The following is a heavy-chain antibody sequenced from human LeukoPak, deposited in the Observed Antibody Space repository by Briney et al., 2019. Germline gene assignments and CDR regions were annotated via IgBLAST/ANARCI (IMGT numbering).Heavy chain of an antibody. V-gene: IGHV4-31*03. CDR2: IFYSGNT. Sequence: SETLSLTCTVSGGSISSGGYYWRWIRQHPGKDLEWIGYIFYSGNTYYNPSLKSRVTISLDTSKNQFSLKLSSVTAADTAVYYCAGGVLPAYYGMDVWGQGTTVTVSS. J-gene: IGHJ6*02. CDR3: AGGVLPAYYGMDV. D-gene: IGHD1-26*01. CDR1: GGSISSGGYY.